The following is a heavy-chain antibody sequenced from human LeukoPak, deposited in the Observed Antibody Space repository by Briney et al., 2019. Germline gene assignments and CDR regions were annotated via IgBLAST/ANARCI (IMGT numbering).Heavy chain of an antibody. CDR2: ISSRSDSI. V-gene: IGHV3-48*02. CDR1: GFTFNIYE. J-gene: IGHJ4*02. Sequence: SGGSLRLSCAASGFTFNIYEMNWVRQAPGKRLEWVSYISSRSDSIYYADSVKGRFTISRDNAENSLYLQMNSLRDGDTAVYYCARAMRSGYDYWGQGTLVTVSS. D-gene: IGHD5-12*01. CDR3: ARAMRSGYDY.